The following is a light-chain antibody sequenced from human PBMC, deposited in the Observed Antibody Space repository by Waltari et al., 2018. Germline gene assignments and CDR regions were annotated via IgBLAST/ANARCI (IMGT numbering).Light chain of an antibody. CDR2: DAS. CDR3: QQRSNWPRT. V-gene: IGKV3-11*01. J-gene: IGKJ1*01. Sequence: EIVLTQSPATLSLSPGERATLSCRASQSVSSYLAWYQQKPGQAPRLLIYDASNRATGIPARFGGSESGTDFTLTISSLEPEDIAVYYCQQRSNWPRTFGQGTKVEIK. CDR1: QSVSSY.